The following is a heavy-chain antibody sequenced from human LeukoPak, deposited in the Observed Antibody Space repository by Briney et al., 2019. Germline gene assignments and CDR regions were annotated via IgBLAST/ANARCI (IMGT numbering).Heavy chain of an antibody. V-gene: IGHV4-39*07. Sequence: PSETLSLTCTVSGGSISSSSYYWGWLRQPPGKGLEWIGSIYYSGSTYYNPSLKSRVTISVDTSKNQFSLKLSSVTAADTAVYYCAAGYCTNGVCYTGNYWGQGTLVTVSS. CDR1: GGSISSSSYY. CDR3: AAGYCTNGVCYTGNY. CDR2: IYYSGST. J-gene: IGHJ4*02. D-gene: IGHD2-8*01.